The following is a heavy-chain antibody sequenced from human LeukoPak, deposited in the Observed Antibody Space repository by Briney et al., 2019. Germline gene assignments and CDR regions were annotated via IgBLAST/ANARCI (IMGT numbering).Heavy chain of an antibody. J-gene: IGHJ4*02. CDR1: GGSISSYY. Sequence: SETLSLTCTVSGGSISSYYLTWIRQPPGKGLEWIGYIYNNGNTNYNSSLKSRVTISVDTSKNQFSLKLASVPAADTAVYYCVRAGEIAATGDYWGQGILVTVSS. V-gene: IGHV4-59*01. CDR3: VRAGEIAATGDY. D-gene: IGHD6-13*01. CDR2: IYNNGNT.